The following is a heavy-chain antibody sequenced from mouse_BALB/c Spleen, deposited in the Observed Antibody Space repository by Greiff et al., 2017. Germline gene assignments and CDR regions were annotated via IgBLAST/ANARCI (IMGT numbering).Heavy chain of an antibody. CDR1: GYTFTSYW. D-gene: IGHD2-4*01. CDR3: TRSGSYDYSWFAY. J-gene: IGHJ3*01. CDR2: IYPSDSYT. V-gene: IGHV1-69*02. Sequence: QVQLQQPGAELVRPGASVKLSCKASGYTFTSYWINWVKQRPGQGLEWIGNIYPSDSYTNYNQKFKDKATLTVDKSSSTAYMQLSSPTSEDSAVYYCTRSGSYDYSWFAYWGQGTLVTVSA.